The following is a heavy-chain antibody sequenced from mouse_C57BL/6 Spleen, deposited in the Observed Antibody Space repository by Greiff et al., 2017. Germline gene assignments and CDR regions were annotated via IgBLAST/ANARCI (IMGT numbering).Heavy chain of an antibody. CDR3: TRTAWFAY. CDR2: IDPENGDT. Sequence: EVKVEESGAELVRPGASVKLSCTASGFNIKDDYMHWVKQRPEQGLEWIGWIDPENGDTEYASKFQGKATITADTSSNTAYLQLSSLTSEDTAVYYCTRTAWFAYWGQGTLVTVSA. J-gene: IGHJ3*01. CDR1: GFNIKDDY. V-gene: IGHV14-4*01.